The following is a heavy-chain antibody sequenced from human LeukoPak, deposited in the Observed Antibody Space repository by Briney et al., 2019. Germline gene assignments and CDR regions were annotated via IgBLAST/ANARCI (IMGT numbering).Heavy chain of an antibody. CDR3: ARLYYYGSGSYGGPLDY. CDR1: GYSFTSYW. Sequence: GESLKISCKGSGYSFTSYWISWVRQMPGKGLEWMGRIDPSDSYTNYSPSFQGHVTISADQSISTAYLQWSSLKASDTAMYYCARLYYYGSGSYGGPLDYWGQGTLVTVSS. CDR2: IDPSDSYT. J-gene: IGHJ4*02. V-gene: IGHV5-10-1*01. D-gene: IGHD3-10*01.